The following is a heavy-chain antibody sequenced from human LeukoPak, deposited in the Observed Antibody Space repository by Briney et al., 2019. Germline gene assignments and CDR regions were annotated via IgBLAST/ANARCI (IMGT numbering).Heavy chain of an antibody. CDR3: ARAVVNYYDSKGDRPYGAFDI. D-gene: IGHD3-22*01. V-gene: IGHV1-46*01. Sequence: GASVKVSCKASGYAFTSYGISWVRQAPGQGLEWMGIINPSAGATNYAQKFQGRVTMTRDTSTTTVYMELSSLRSEDTAVYYCARAVVNYYDSKGDRPYGAFDIWGHGTMVTVSS. J-gene: IGHJ3*02. CDR1: GYAFTSYG. CDR2: INPSAGAT.